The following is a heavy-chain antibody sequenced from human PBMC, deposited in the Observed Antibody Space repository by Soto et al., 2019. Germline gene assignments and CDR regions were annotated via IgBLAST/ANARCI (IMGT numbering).Heavy chain of an antibody. Sequence: PSETLSLTCTVSGGSISSYYWSWIRQPPGKGLEWIGYIYYSGSTNYNPSLKSRVTISVDTSKNQFSLKLSSVTAADTAVYYCARSPGITDYWGQGTLVTSPQ. D-gene: IGHD1-26*01. J-gene: IGHJ4*02. CDR2: IYYSGST. V-gene: IGHV4-59*01. CDR1: GGSISSYY. CDR3: ARSPGITDY.